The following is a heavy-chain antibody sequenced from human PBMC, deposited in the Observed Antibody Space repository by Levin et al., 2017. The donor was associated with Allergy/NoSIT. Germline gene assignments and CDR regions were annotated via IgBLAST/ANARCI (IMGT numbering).Heavy chain of an antibody. Sequence: SQTLSLTCAVSGGSISSGGYSWSWIRQPPGKGLEWIGYIYHSGSTYYNPSLKSRVTISVDRSKNQFSLKLSSVTAADTAVYYCARVDKDYGDYVGLIDYWGQGTLVTVSS. CDR2: IYHSGST. J-gene: IGHJ4*02. D-gene: IGHD4-17*01. CDR1: GGSISSGGYS. CDR3: ARVDKDYGDYVGLIDY. V-gene: IGHV4-30-2*01.